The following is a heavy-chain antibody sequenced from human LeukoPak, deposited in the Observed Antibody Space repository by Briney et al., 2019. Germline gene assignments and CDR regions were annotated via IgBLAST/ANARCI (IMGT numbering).Heavy chain of an antibody. Sequence: PGRSLRLSCAASGFSFSSYDMHWVRQAPGKGLEWVAEMWYDGSNKYYADSVKGRFIISGDNSKNTLYLQINSLSAEDTAVYYCARDGAAAAPEIYNYYYLDVWGKGTTVIVSS. CDR1: GFSFSSYD. D-gene: IGHD6-25*01. V-gene: IGHV3-33*01. CDR3: ARDGAAAAPEIYNYYYLDV. J-gene: IGHJ6*03. CDR2: MWYDGSNK.